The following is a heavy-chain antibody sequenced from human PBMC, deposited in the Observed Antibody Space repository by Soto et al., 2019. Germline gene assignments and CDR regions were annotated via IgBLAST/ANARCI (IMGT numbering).Heavy chain of an antibody. J-gene: IGHJ6*02. D-gene: IGHD4-4*01. CDR3: ANTETVTPDYYYYGMDV. V-gene: IGHV1-69*13. CDR2: IIPIFGTA. Sequence: SVKVSCKASGGTFSSYAISWVRQAPGQGLEWMGGIIPIFGTANYAQKFQGRVTITADESTSTAYMELSSLRAEDTAVYYCANTETVTPDYYYYGMDVWGQGTTVTVSS. CDR1: GGTFSSYA.